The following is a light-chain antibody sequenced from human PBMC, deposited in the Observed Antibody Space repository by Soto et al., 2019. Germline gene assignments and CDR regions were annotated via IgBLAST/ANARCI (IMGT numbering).Light chain of an antibody. CDR1: SSDVGGYNF. Sequence: QSAVTQPASVSGSPGQSITISCTGTSSDVGGYNFVSWYQQYPGRAPKLMIYDVSNRPSGVSNRFYGSKSGNTASLTISGLQAEDEADYHCMSYASSATYIFGTGTKLTVL. CDR2: DVS. V-gene: IGLV2-14*03. CDR3: MSYASSATYI. J-gene: IGLJ1*01.